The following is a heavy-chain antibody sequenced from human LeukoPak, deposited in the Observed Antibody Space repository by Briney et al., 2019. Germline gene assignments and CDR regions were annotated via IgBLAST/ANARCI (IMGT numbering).Heavy chain of an antibody. J-gene: IGHJ4*02. D-gene: IGHD2-2*01. V-gene: IGHV3-64D*06. CDR3: VKGRELKPADLDY. CDR2: ISSNGGST. CDR1: GFTFSSYA. Sequence: GGSLRLSCSASGFTFSSYAMHWVRQAPGKGLEYVSAISSNGGSTYYADSVKGRFTISRDNSKNTLYLQMSSLRAEDTAVYYCVKGRELKPADLDYWGQGTLVTVSS.